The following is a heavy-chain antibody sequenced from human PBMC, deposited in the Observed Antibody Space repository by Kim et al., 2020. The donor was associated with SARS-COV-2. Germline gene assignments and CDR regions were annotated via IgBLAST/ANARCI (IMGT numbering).Heavy chain of an antibody. CDR3: ARDGGFGGYAYFDY. D-gene: IGHD5-12*01. V-gene: IGHV3-33*01. Sequence: YSDSVKGRFTISRDNSKNTLYLQMNTLRAEDTAVYYCARDGGFGGYAYFDYWGQGTLVTVSS. J-gene: IGHJ4*02.